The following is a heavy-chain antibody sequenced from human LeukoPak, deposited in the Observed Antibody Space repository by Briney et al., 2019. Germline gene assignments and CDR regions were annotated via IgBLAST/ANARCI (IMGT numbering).Heavy chain of an antibody. Sequence: GGSLRLSCAASGFTFSSYTMNWVRQAPGKGLEGVSSITSSSSYIYYADSVKGGFTISRHNATNSLYLQMDSLRAEDTAVYYCARVTWLSAAGTEGNFDYWGQGTLVTVSS. CDR3: ARVTWLSAAGTEGNFDY. V-gene: IGHV3-21*01. CDR2: ITSSSSYI. J-gene: IGHJ4*02. D-gene: IGHD6-13*01. CDR1: GFTFSSYT.